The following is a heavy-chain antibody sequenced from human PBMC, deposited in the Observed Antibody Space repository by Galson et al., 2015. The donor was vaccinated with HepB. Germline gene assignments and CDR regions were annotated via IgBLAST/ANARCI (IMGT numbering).Heavy chain of an antibody. CDR1: GYTFTSYG. Sequence: SVKVSCKASGYTFTSYGISWVRQAPGQGLEWMGWISAYNGNTNYAQKLQGRVTMTTDTSTSTAYMELRSLRSDDTAVYYCARDLRAMITFGGVIGFDPWGQGTLVTVSS. D-gene: IGHD3-16*02. CDR3: ARDLRAMITFGGVIGFDP. J-gene: IGHJ5*02. V-gene: IGHV1-18*04. CDR2: ISAYNGNT.